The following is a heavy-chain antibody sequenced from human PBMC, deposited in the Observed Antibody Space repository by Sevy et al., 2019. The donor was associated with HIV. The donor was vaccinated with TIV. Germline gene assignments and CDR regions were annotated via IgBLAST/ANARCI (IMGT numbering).Heavy chain of an antibody. Sequence: GGCLRLSCEASGFSFSDYWMTWVRQAPGKGLEWVANMRQDGRETYYVDSVKGRFTLSRDNAKNSLWLQMNSLRAEDTAVYYCARGIFGSGSRLGLGYWGQGTLVTVSS. CDR3: ARGIFGSGSRLGLGY. V-gene: IGHV3-7*03. D-gene: IGHD3-10*01. J-gene: IGHJ4*02. CDR2: MRQDGRET. CDR1: GFSFSDYW.